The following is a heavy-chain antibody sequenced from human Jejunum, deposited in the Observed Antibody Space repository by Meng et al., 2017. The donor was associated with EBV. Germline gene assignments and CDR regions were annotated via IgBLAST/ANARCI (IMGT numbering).Heavy chain of an antibody. D-gene: IGHD3-16*01. J-gene: IGHJ4*02. Sequence: LRRESCPGRVSPSRTLSLTCVASGDSIISTDTWWRCVRQPQGKGLEWIGEIFHAGNTNYNPSLKSQVTMSVDTSKNQFSLNLSSVTAADSAVYYCARGSHYTWDVWGQGTLVTVSS. CDR2: IFHAGNT. V-gene: IGHV4-4*02. CDR1: GDSIISTDTW. CDR3: ARGSHYTWDV.